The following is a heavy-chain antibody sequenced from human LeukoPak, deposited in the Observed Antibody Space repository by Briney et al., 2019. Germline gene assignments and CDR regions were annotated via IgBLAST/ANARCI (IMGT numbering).Heavy chain of an antibody. CDR1: GYTFTSYG. D-gene: IGHD3-22*01. CDR2: VSTYNGNT. Sequence: GASVKVSCKASGYTFTSYGISWVRQAPGQGLEWMGWVSTYNGNTNYAQKLQGRVTMTTDTSTSTAYMELRSLRSDDTAVYYCARDVDDSSGYYGNWFDPWGQGTLVTVSS. V-gene: IGHV1-18*01. CDR3: ARDVDDSSGYYGNWFDP. J-gene: IGHJ5*02.